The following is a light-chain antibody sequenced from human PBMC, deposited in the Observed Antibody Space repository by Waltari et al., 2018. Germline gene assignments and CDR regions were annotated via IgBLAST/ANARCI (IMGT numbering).Light chain of an antibody. Sequence: DIVMTQSPDSLAVSLGERATSNCRSSQSVLYSSNNKNYLAWYQQKPGQPPKLLIYWASTRESGVPDRFSGSGSGTDFTLTISSLQAGDVAVYYCQQYLSTSYTFGQGTKLEIK. V-gene: IGKV4-1*01. CDR1: QSVLYSSNNKNY. CDR2: WAS. CDR3: QQYLSTSYT. J-gene: IGKJ2*01.